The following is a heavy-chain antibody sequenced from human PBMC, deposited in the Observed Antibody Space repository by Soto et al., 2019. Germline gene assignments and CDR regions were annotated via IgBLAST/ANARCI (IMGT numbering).Heavy chain of an antibody. V-gene: IGHV3-43*01. J-gene: IGHJ4*02. CDR3: AKDINSSGWYSLDY. Sequence: GSLRLSCAASGLSFDDYTMHWVRQGPGKGLEWVSLITWDGGSTYYADSVKGRFTISRDNSKNSLYLQMNSLRTEDTALYYCAKDINSSGWYSLDYWGQGT. CDR1: GLSFDDYT. D-gene: IGHD6-19*01. CDR2: ITWDGGST.